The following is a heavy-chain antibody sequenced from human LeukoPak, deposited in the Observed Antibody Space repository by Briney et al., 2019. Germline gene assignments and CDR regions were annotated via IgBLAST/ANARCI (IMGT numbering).Heavy chain of an antibody. V-gene: IGHV3-21*01. Sequence: GEPLRLACAASGVSFRDATRIWLREAPGKELKWVSSISSSSSYIYYADSVKGRFTISRDNANNSLYLQMNSLRAEDTAVFYCAREADGYNSNWLDSWGQGTLVTVSS. CDR2: ISSSSSYI. CDR3: AREADGYNSNWLDS. D-gene: IGHD5-24*01. J-gene: IGHJ5*01. CDR1: GVSFRDAT.